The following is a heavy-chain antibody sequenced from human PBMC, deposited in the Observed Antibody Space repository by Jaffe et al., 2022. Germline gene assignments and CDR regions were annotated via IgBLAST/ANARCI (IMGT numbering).Heavy chain of an antibody. J-gene: IGHJ3*02. V-gene: IGHV4-38-2*02. D-gene: IGHD3-10*01. CDR2: IYHSGST. Sequence: QVQLQESGPGLVKPSETLSLTCAVSGYSISSGYYWGWIRQPPGKGLEWIGSIYHSGSTYYNPSLKSRVTISVDTSKNQFSLKLSSVTAADTAVYYCARDRGEYGSGSYGAFDIWGQGTMVTVSS. CDR1: GYSISSGYY. CDR3: ARDRGEYGSGSYGAFDI.